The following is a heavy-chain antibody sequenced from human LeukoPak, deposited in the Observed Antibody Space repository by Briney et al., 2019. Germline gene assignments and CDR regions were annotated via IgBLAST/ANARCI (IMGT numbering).Heavy chain of an antibody. J-gene: IGHJ2*01. D-gene: IGHD2-2*01. CDR3: ARTRGYCSSTSCYYWYFDL. V-gene: IGHV4-59*01. Sequence: PSETLSLTCTVSGGSISSYYWSWIRQPPGKGLEWIGYIYYSGSTNYNPSLKSRVTISVDTSKNQFSLKLSSVPAADTAVYYCARTRGYCSSTSCYYWYFDLWGRGTLVTVSS. CDR2: IYYSGST. CDR1: GGSISSYY.